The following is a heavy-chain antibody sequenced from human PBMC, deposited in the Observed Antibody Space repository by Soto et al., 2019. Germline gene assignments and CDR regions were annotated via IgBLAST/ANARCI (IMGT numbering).Heavy chain of an antibody. Sequence: GESLKISCKGSGYSFTSYWISWVRQMPGKGLEWMGRIDPSDSYTNYSPSFQGHVTISADKSISTAYLQWSSLKASDTAMYYCARPSVLLWFGEPSMYGMDVWGQGTTVTV. D-gene: IGHD3-10*01. CDR3: ARPSVLLWFGEPSMYGMDV. J-gene: IGHJ6*02. V-gene: IGHV5-10-1*01. CDR1: GYSFTSYW. CDR2: IDPSDSYT.